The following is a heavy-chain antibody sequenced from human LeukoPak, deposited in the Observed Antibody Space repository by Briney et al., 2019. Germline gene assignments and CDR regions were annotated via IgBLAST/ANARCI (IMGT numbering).Heavy chain of an antibody. CDR2: IIPIFGTA. CDR1: GGTFSSYA. CDR3: ARARNHGITGTTTPPLY. Sequence: SVKVSCKAYGGTFSSYAISWVRQAPGQGLEWMGGIIPIFGTANYAQKFQGRVTMTTDESTSTAYMELSSLRSEDTAVYYCARARNHGITGTTTPPLYWGQGTLVTVSS. J-gene: IGHJ4*02. D-gene: IGHD1-7*01. V-gene: IGHV1-69*05.